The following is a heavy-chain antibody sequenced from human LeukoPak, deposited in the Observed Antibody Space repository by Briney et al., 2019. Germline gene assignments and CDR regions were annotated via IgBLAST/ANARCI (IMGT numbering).Heavy chain of an antibody. CDR1: GCTFTSYD. CDR2: MNPNSGNT. D-gene: IGHD2-15*01. V-gene: IGHV1-8*01. Sequence: ASVMVSCKASGCTFTSYDINWVRQATGQGLEWMGWMNPNSGNTGYAQKFQGRVTMTRNTTISTAYMELSSLRSDDTAVYYCARVAIVLVVAATPIDDGGQGTLVTVS. CDR3: ARVAIVLVVAATPIDD. J-gene: IGHJ4*02.